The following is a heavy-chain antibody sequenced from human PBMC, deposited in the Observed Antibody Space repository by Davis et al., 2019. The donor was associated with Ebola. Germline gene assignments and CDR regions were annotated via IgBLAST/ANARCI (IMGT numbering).Heavy chain of an antibody. J-gene: IGHJ4*02. V-gene: IGHV3-21*01. Sequence: GESLKISCAASGFIFSSYWMHWVRQAPGKGLEWVSSISSSSSYIYYADSVKGRFTISRDNAKNSLYLQMNSLRAEDTAVYYCTRDRNGDYLDYWGQGTLVTVSS. CDR1: GFIFSSYW. D-gene: IGHD4-17*01. CDR3: TRDRNGDYLDY. CDR2: ISSSSSYI.